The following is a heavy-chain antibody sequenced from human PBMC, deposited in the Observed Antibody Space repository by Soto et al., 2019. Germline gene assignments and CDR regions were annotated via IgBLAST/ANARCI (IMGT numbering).Heavy chain of an antibody. CDR1: VFTFSSYG. CDR2: IWYDGSNK. V-gene: IGHV3-33*01. CDR3: ARAGGIAVAGSDAFDI. J-gene: IGHJ3*02. Sequence: QVQLVESGGGVVHPGRSLRLSCVSSVFTFSSYGMHLVRQAPGKGLEWVAVIWYDGSNKYYADFVKGRFTISRDNSKNTLYLQMNSLRAEDTAVYYCARAGGIAVAGSDAFDIWGQGTMVTVSS. D-gene: IGHD6-19*01.